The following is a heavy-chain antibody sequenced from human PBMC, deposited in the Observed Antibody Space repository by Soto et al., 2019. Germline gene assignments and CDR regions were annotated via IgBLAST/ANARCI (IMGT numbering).Heavy chain of an antibody. J-gene: IGHJ4*02. CDR1: GFTFSSYG. V-gene: IGHV3-30*18. CDR3: AKDPYCSSTSCSLFMDY. Sequence: GGSLRLSCAASGFTFSSYGMHWVRQAPGKGLEWVAVISYDGSNKYYADSVKGRFTISRDNSKNTLYLQMNSLRAEDTAVYYCAKDPYCSSTSCSLFMDYWGQGTLVTVSS. CDR2: ISYDGSNK. D-gene: IGHD2-2*01.